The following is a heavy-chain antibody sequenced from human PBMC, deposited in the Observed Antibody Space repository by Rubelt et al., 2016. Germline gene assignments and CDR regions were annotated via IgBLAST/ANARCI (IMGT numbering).Heavy chain of an antibody. CDR3: ARLVGGSRGWFDP. Sequence: AEVEKPGASVKLSCKASGYTFTDYAMHWVRQAPGQRLEYMGWINGGTGNTKYSQKVQDRVTITRDTSASTAYMELRSLRSDDTAVYYCARLVGGSRGWFDPWGQGTLVTVSS. J-gene: IGHJ5*02. V-gene: IGHV1-3*01. CDR1: GYTFTDYA. CDR2: INGGTGNT. D-gene: IGHD1-26*01.